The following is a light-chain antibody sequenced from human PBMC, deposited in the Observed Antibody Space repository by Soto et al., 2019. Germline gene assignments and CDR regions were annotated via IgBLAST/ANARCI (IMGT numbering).Light chain of an antibody. CDR1: QSISSY. J-gene: IGKJ4*02. CDR3: QQSYSTPNT. V-gene: IGKV1-39*01. Sequence: DIQMTQSPSSLSASVGDRVTITCRASQSISSYLNWYQQKPGKAPKLLIYAASSLQSGVPSSFSCSGSGTDFTLTISSLQPEDFATYYGQQSYSTPNTVGGGTKVEIK. CDR2: AAS.